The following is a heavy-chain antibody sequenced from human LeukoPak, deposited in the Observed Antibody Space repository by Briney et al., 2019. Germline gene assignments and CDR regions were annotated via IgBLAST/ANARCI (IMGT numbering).Heavy chain of an antibody. CDR1: GYTFTGYY. CDR2: IIPIFGTA. D-gene: IGHD3-3*01. CDR3: AREEINTIFGVVIIAFDP. Sequence: SVKVSCKASGYTFTGYYMHWVRQAPGQGLEWMGGIIPIFGTANYAQKFQGRVTITADESTSTAYMELSSLRSEDTAVYYCAREEINTIFGVVIIAFDPWGQGTLVTVSS. J-gene: IGHJ5*02. V-gene: IGHV1-69*13.